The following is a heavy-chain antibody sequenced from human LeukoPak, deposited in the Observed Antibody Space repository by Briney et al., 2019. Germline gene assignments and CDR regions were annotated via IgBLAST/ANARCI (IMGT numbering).Heavy chain of an antibody. CDR2: IYTSGST. CDR3: ARERYGDYKNWFDP. Sequence: SETLSLTCTVSGGSISSYYWSWIRQPAGQGLEWIGRIYTSGSTNYNPSLKSRVTMSADTSKNQFSLKLSSVTAADTAVYYCARERYGDYKNWFDPWGQGTLVTVSS. J-gene: IGHJ5*02. D-gene: IGHD4-17*01. CDR1: GGSISSYY. V-gene: IGHV4-4*07.